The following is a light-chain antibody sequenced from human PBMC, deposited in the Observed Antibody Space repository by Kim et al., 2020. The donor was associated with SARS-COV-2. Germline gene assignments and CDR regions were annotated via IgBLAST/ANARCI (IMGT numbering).Light chain of an antibody. CDR2: GAS. V-gene: IGKV3-20*01. Sequence: SPGERATLSCRASQTITNNFLAWFQQKPGQAPRFLIFGASNRATGIPDRFSGSGSGTDFTLTISRLEPEDFAVYYCQYYATPPRAFGQGTKVDIK. J-gene: IGKJ1*01. CDR1: QTITNNF. CDR3: QYYATPPRA.